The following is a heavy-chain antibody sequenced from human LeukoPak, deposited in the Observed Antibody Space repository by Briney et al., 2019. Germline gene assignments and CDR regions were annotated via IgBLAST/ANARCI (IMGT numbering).Heavy chain of an antibody. CDR3: ARNASSLGAGAFDI. CDR1: GGSISSSSLD. D-gene: IGHD2-2*01. V-gene: IGHV4-39*01. J-gene: IGHJ3*02. CDR2: VYYSGST. Sequence: SETLSLTCTVSGGSISSSSLDWDWIRQPPGKGLEWIGTVYYSGSTYYNPSLKSRVTISVDTSKNQFSLKLSSVTAADTALYYCARNASSLGAGAFDIWGQGTMVTVSS.